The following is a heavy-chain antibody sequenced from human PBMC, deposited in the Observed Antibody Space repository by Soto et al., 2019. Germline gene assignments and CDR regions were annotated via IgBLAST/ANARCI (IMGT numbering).Heavy chain of an antibody. V-gene: IGHV3-73*01. CDR1: GFIFSDSV. J-gene: IGHJ5*02. CDR2: IRRKVNSYAT. D-gene: IGHD1-20*01. CDR3: TRGGSNSWRFDP. Sequence: EVQLVESGGGLVQPGNSLQLSCAASGFIFSDSVIHWVRQAPGTGLEWVGRIRRKVNSYATAYTASVNGRFAISRDESRDTSYLKMNSLQVEDTALYYCTRGGSNSWRFDPWGQGTLVIVSS.